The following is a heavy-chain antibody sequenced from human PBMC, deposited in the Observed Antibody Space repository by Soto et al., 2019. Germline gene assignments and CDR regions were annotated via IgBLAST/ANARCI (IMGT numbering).Heavy chain of an antibody. CDR1: GYPFTSYG. CDR2: ISAYNGNT. V-gene: IGHV1-18*04. CDR3: ARVSSVAGFFYYFDY. Sequence: GSVKVCFKASGYPFTSYGMSWVRQAPGQGLEWMGWISAYNGNTSYAQKLQGRVTMTTDTSTSTAYMELRSLRSDDTAVYYRARVSSVAGFFYYFDYWGQGTLVTVSS. D-gene: IGHD6-19*01. J-gene: IGHJ4*02.